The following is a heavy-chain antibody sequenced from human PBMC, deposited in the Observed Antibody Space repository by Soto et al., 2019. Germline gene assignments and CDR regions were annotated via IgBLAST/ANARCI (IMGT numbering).Heavy chain of an antibody. CDR1: GGSFSGYD. J-gene: IGHJ4*02. V-gene: IGHV4-34*01. D-gene: IGHD3-3*01. CDR3: ARGLGGSAIFGVVIIPPSFDY. Sequence: SETLSLTCAVYGGSFSGYDWSWIRQPPGKGLEWIGEINHSGSTNYNPSLKSRVTISVDTSKNQFSLKLSSVTAADTAVYYCARGLGGSAIFGVVIIPPSFDYWGQGTLVTVS. CDR2: INHSGST.